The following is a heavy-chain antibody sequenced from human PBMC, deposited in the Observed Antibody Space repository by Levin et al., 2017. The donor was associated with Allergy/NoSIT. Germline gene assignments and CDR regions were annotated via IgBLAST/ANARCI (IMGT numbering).Heavy chain of an antibody. J-gene: IGHJ4*02. CDR1: GYSFTSYW. Sequence: GESLKISCKGSGYSFTSYWIGWVRQMPGKGLEWMGIIYPGDSDTRYSPSFQGQVTISADKSISTAYLQWSSLKASDTAMYYCARPKDNWNDAVYYFDYWGQGTLVTVSS. D-gene: IGHD1-1*01. CDR2: IYPGDSDT. CDR3: ARPKDNWNDAVYYFDY. V-gene: IGHV5-51*01.